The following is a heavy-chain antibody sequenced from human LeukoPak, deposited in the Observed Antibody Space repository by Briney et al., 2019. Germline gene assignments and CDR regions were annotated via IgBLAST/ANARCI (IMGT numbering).Heavy chain of an antibody. Sequence: GGSLRLSCAASGFTFDDYAMHWVRQAPGKGLEWVSGISWNSGSIGHADSVKGRFTISRDNAKNSLYLQMNSLRAEDMALYYCAKAANIGYCSSTSCYFDYWGQGTLVTVSS. CDR2: ISWNSGSI. D-gene: IGHD2-2*01. V-gene: IGHV3-9*03. CDR1: GFTFDDYA. CDR3: AKAANIGYCSSTSCYFDY. J-gene: IGHJ4*02.